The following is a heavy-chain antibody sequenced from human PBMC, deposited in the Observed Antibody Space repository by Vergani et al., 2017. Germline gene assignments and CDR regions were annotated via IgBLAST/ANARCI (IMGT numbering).Heavy chain of an antibody. V-gene: IGHV1-46*03. CDR1: GYTFSNYY. J-gene: IGHJ4*02. CDR2: INPSGGHT. D-gene: IGHD3-9*01. CDR3: ASGDNGILTVYGY. Sequence: QVQVVQSGAEVKNSGASVKVSCKTSGYTFSNYYMHWVRQAPGQGLEWMGIINPSGGHTNYAQKFQGRVTMTRYTSTTTVYMELSSLRSEDTAIYYCASGDNGILTVYGYWGQGTLVTVSA.